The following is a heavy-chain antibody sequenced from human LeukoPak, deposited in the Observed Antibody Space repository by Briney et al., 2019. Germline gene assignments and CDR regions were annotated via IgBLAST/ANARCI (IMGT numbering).Heavy chain of an antibody. J-gene: IGHJ6*03. CDR3: ARAPQLDYYYYYMDV. Sequence: PGGSLRLSCAASEFTFSSDNMNWVRQAPGKGLEGVSSISSSSDYIYYADSVKGRFTISRDNAKNSLYLQTNSLRAEDTAVYYCARAPQLDYYYYYMDVWGKGTTVTVSS. CDR1: EFTFSSDN. D-gene: IGHD6-13*01. CDR2: ISSSSDYI. V-gene: IGHV3-21*01.